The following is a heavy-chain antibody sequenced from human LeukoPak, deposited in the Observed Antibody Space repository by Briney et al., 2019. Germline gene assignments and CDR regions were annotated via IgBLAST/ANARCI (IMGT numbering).Heavy chain of an antibody. J-gene: IGHJ4*02. D-gene: IGHD3-16*01. CDR2: IYSTGTN. V-gene: IGHV4-4*07. CDR1: GGSISGYY. Sequence: PSETLSLTCTVSGGSISGYYWSWIRQSAGKGLEWIGHIYSTGTNNYNPSLRSRVTLSVDTSKNQFSLKLNSVTAADTAVYYCARYDPGAFDYWGQGTLVTVSS. CDR3: ARYDPGAFDY.